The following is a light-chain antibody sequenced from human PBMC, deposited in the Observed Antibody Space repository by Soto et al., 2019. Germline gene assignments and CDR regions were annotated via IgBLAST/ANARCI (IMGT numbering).Light chain of an antibody. CDR2: EVS. J-gene: IGLJ1*01. Sequence: QSALTQPASVSGSPGQSITISCSGTSSDVGAYNFVSWYQQHAGKAPQLIIYEVSNRPSGISNRVSGSKSDNTASLTISGLQVEYEAYYFCTSYRRGSPYVFGYGTKLTVL. CDR3: TSYRRGSPYV. V-gene: IGLV2-14*01. CDR1: SSDVGAYNF.